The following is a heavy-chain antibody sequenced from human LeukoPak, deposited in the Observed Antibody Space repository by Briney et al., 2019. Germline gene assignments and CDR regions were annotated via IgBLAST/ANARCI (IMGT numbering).Heavy chain of an antibody. CDR3: AKDISSGIAVAGMTNWFDP. J-gene: IGHJ5*02. Sequence: GGSLRLSCVASGFXFDDYAIHWVRQAPGKGLEWVSLISGDGGSTYYADSVKGRFTISRDDSKNSLYLQMNSLRTEDTALYYCAKDISSGIAVAGMTNWFDPWGQGTLVTVSS. CDR2: ISGDGGST. V-gene: IGHV3-43*02. CDR1: GFXFDDYA. D-gene: IGHD6-19*01.